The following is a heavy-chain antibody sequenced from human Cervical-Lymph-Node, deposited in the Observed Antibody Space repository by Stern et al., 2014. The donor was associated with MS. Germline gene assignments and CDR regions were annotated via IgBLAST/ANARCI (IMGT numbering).Heavy chain of an antibody. CDR1: GFIFSDYY. J-gene: IGHJ4*02. Sequence: QMQLVQSGGGLVKPGGSLRLSCAASGFIFSDYYMSWIRRAPGKGLEWVSYISSSGSSIFYADSGKGRFTISRDNAENSLYLQMNSLRAEDTAVYYCARGDRAVTGAIDYWGQGTLVTVSS. D-gene: IGHD6-19*01. CDR2: ISSSGSSI. CDR3: ARGDRAVTGAIDY. V-gene: IGHV3-11*01.